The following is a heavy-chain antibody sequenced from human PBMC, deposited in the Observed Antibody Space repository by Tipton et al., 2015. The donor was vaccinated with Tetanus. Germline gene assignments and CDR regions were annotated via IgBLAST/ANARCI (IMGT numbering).Heavy chain of an antibody. CDR3: AGDGEKIMTSDRRQRRATNYYYHYGLDV. CDR1: GASLRGGDHQ. Sequence: TLSLTCSVSGASLRGGDHQWNWIRQSPGKGLEWLAYISSSGSTNSNYDLRSRITISRDTSRNQFSLKLTSVTAADTALYYCAGDGEKIMTSDRRQRRATNYYYHYGLDVWGQGTTVTVSS. CDR2: ISSSGST. V-gene: IGHV4-61*08. D-gene: IGHD3-10*01. J-gene: IGHJ6*02.